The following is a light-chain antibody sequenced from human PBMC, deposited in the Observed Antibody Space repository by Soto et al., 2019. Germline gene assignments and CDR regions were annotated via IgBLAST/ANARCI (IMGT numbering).Light chain of an antibody. J-gene: IGKJ1*01. CDR1: QSISSY. V-gene: IGKV1-39*01. Sequence: DIQMTQSPSSLSASVGDRVTITCRASQSISSYLNWYQQKPGKPPKLLIYAASSLQSGVPSRFSGSGSGTDFTLTISSLQPEDFATYYCQQSYNTWTFGQGTKVEIK. CDR2: AAS. CDR3: QQSYNTWT.